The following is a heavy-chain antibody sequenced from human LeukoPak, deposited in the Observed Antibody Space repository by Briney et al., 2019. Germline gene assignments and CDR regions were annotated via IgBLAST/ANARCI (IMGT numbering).Heavy chain of an antibody. Sequence: ASVKVSCKAPGYTFTGYYMHWVRQAPGQGLEWLGWINPNSGATKYAETFEGRVTLSRDASVTTAFMEVSSLTSDDTAVYYCAKDSSFSNTWYFDYWGQGTPVTISS. J-gene: IGHJ4*02. CDR1: GYTFTGYY. D-gene: IGHD2-2*01. CDR2: INPNSGAT. V-gene: IGHV1-2*02. CDR3: AKDSSFSNTWYFDY.